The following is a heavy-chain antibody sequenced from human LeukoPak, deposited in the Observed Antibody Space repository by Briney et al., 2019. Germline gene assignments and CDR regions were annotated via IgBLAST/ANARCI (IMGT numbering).Heavy chain of an antibody. CDR3: ARRYSSSWYFFDY. Sequence: ASVKVSCKASGYTFTSYAMHWVRQAPGQRLEWMGWINAGNGNTKYSQEFQGRVTITADRSTSTAYMELSSLRSEDTAVYYCARRYSSSWYFFDYWGQGTLVTVSS. CDR1: GYTFTSYA. D-gene: IGHD6-13*01. CDR2: INAGNGNT. J-gene: IGHJ4*02. V-gene: IGHV1-3*03.